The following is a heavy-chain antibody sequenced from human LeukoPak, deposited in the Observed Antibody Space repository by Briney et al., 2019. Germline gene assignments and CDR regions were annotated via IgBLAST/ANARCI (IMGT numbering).Heavy chain of an antibody. CDR2: ISGSGSDT. J-gene: IGHJ2*01. CDR3: AKLGTYFYFDF. Sequence: PGGSLRLSCAASGFNFSPYGMSWIRQAPGKGLEWVAGISGSGSDTYYADSVKGRITISRDNFKNTVDLQMNSLRADDTAVYYCAKLGTYFYFDFWGSGTLVTVSS. D-gene: IGHD7-27*01. CDR1: GFNFSPYG. V-gene: IGHV3-23*01.